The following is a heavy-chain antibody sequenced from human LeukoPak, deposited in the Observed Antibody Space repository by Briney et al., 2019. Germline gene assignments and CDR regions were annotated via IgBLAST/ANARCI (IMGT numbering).Heavy chain of an antibody. CDR2: ISGDGDNT. CDR3: AKGVRSGTYYNCFDP. J-gene: IGHJ5*02. V-gene: IGHV3-43*02. CDR1: GFTLDDYV. Sequence: GGSLRLSCVASGFTLDDYVLHWVRQAPRKGLEWISLISGDGDNTYYADSVKGRFTISRDNSKNSLYLQMSSLRAEDTALYYCAKGVRSGTYYNCFDPWGQGTLVTVSS. D-gene: IGHD1-26*01.